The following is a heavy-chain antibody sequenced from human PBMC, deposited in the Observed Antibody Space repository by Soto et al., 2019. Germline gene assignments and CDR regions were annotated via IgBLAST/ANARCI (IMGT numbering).Heavy chain of an antibody. Sequence: QVHLVQSGAEVQKPGASVKVSCKASGSTVTNYAVHWVRHAPGQSLEWMGWMNAGSGDTKSSQKFQGRVTITRDTSASTVYMELSRLTSEDTAIYYCARGACDFWSGYQYFDSWGQGSLVTVSA. CDR3: ARGACDFWSGYQYFDS. D-gene: IGHD3-3*01. J-gene: IGHJ4*02. CDR1: GSTVTNYA. V-gene: IGHV1-3*01. CDR2: MNAGSGDT.